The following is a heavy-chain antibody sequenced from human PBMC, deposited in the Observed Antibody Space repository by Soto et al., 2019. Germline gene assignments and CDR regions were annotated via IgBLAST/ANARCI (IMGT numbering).Heavy chain of an antibody. CDR3: AKDLEKAAGSDY. CDR2: INPNSGGT. V-gene: IGHV1-2*04. J-gene: IGHJ4*02. D-gene: IGHD6-13*01. Sequence: ASVKVTCKASGYTFTGYYMHWVRQAPGQGLEWMGWINPNSGGTNYAQKFQGWVTMTRDTSISTAYMELSRLRSDDTAVYYCAKDLEKAAGSDYWGQGTLVTVSS. CDR1: GYTFTGYY.